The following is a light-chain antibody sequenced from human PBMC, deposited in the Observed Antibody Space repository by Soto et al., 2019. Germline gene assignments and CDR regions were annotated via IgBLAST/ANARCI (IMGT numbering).Light chain of an antibody. Sequence: QSALTQPPSASGSPGQSVTISCTGTSSDVGGYNYVSWYQQHPGKAPKLMIYEVSKRPSGVPDRFSGSKSGNTAALTVSGLHAEDEADYYCSSYAGSNNWVFGVGTKVTVL. CDR1: SSDVGGYNY. V-gene: IGLV2-8*01. CDR3: SSYAGSNNWV. CDR2: EVS. J-gene: IGLJ3*02.